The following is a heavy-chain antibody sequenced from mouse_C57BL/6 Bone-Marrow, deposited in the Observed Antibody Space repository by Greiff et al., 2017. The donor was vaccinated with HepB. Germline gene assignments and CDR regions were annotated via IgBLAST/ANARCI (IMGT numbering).Heavy chain of an antibody. D-gene: IGHD2-3*01. J-gene: IGHJ2*01. V-gene: IGHV1-55*01. CDR3: ARWGYDPWGAYYFDY. CDR1: GYPFTRYW. Sequence: VQLQQPGAELVKPGASVKMSCKASGYPFTRYWITWVKQRPGQGLEWFGDFSPGSGSTNYNEKFKSKATLTVDTSSSTAYMQLSSLTSEDSAGYYCARWGYDPWGAYYFDYWGQGTTLTVSS. CDR2: FSPGSGST.